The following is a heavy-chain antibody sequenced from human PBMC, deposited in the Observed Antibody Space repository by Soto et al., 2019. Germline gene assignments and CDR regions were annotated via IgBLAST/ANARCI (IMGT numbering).Heavy chain of an antibody. CDR2: MSYSGSS. CDR3: ARTVVTATQFSFDY. D-gene: IGHD2-21*02. Sequence: QVQLQESGPGLVKPSETLSLICSVSGGSIGTYYWSWIRQPPGKGLEWIGYMSYSGSSNYNPSLKSRVTMSVDTSKNRLSLRLTSVTAADTAVYYCARTVVTATQFSFDYWVQGTLVTVSS. J-gene: IGHJ4*02. V-gene: IGHV4-59*01. CDR1: GGSIGTYY.